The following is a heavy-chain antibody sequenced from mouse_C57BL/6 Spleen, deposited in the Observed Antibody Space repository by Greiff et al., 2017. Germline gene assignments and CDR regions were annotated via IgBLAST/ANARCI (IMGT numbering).Heavy chain of an antibody. CDR1: GFNIKDDY. CDR2: IDPENGDT. J-gene: IGHJ4*01. V-gene: IGHV14-4*01. CDR3: TTGRRGAMDY. D-gene: IGHD2-12*01. Sequence: EVQLQQSGAELVRPGASVKLSCTASGFNIKDDYMHWVKQRPEQGLEWIGWIDPENGDTEYASKFQGKATITADTSSNTAYLQLSSLTSEDTAVYDCTTGRRGAMDYGGQGTSVTVSS.